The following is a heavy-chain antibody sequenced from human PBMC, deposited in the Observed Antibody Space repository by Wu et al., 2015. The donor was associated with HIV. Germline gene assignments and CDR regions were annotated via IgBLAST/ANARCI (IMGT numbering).Heavy chain of an antibody. V-gene: IGHV1-8*02. CDR3: ARGRHNSRLRLGGYPFDY. CDR1: GGTVSSHA. Sequence: QVQLVQAGAEVKKPGSSVKVSCKIFGGTVSSHAISWVRQATGQGLEWMGWMNPNSGNTGYAQKFQGRVTMTRNTSISTAYMELSSLRSEDTAVYYCARGRHNSRLRLGGYPFDYWGQGTLVTVSS. CDR2: MNPNSGNT. D-gene: IGHD3-22*01. J-gene: IGHJ4*02.